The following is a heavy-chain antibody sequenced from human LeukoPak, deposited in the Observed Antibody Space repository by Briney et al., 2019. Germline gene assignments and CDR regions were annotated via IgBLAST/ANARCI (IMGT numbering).Heavy chain of an antibody. CDR3: VRGGVGCFDY. CDR2: INSDGGSA. V-gene: IGHV3-74*01. D-gene: IGHD6-19*01. CDR1: GFTFTNYW. J-gene: IGHJ4*02. Sequence: GGSLRLSCAASGFTFTNYWIHWVRHAPGKGLVWVSHINSDGGSATYADSVKGRFTISRDNAKNTVYLQMNSLRAEDTAVYFCVRGGVGCFDYWGQGALVTVSS.